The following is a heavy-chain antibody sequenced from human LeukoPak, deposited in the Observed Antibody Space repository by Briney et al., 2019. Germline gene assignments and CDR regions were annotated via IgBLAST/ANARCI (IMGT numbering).Heavy chain of an antibody. J-gene: IGHJ4*02. CDR1: GFTFSSFA. CDR3: AAVDTAMVTPPSY. D-gene: IGHD5-18*01. Sequence: GSLRLSCAASGFTFSSFAMSWVRQPPGKGLEWIGYIYYSGSTNYNPSLKSRVTISVDTSKNQFSLKLSSVTAADTAVYYCAAVDTAMVTPPSYWGQGTLVTVSS. CDR2: IYYSGST. V-gene: IGHV4-59*08.